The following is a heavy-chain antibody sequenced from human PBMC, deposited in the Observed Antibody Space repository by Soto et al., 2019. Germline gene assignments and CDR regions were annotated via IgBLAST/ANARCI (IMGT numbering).Heavy chain of an antibody. CDR1: GGSISSYY. V-gene: IGHV4-59*01. CDR2: IYYSGST. J-gene: IGHJ4*02. CDR3: AREEKDYGGNSAFDY. D-gene: IGHD4-17*01. Sequence: SETLSLTCTVSGGSISSYYWSWIRQPPGKGLEWIGYIYYSGSTNYNPSLKSRVTISVDTSKNQFSLKLSSVTAADTAVYYCAREEKDYGGNSAFDYWGQGTLVTVSS.